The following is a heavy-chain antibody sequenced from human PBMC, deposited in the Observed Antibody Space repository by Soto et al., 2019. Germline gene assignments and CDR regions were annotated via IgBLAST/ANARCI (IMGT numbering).Heavy chain of an antibody. CDR3: ARSGLWFGELSPLYYYYGMDV. CDR2: INSDGSST. D-gene: IGHD3-10*01. Sequence: GGSLRLSCAASGFTFSSYWMHWVRQAPGKGLVWVSRINSDGSSTGYGDSVKGRFTISRDNAKNTLYLQMNSLRAEDTAVYYCARSGLWFGELSPLYYYYGMDVWGQGTTVTVSS. CDR1: GFTFSSYW. V-gene: IGHV3-74*01. J-gene: IGHJ6*02.